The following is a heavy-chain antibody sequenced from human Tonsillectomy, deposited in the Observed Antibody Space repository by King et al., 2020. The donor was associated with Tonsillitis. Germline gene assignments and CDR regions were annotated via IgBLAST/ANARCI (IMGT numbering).Heavy chain of an antibody. CDR3: ARGSEIVVLPGAIGGRFDP. J-gene: IGHJ5*02. CDR2: IFASGPT. D-gene: IGHD2-2*01. V-gene: IGHV4-61*02. CDR1: GGSISTVGYY. Sequence: VQLVESGPGLVRPSQTLSLTCTVSGGSISTVGYYWTWIRQPAGKGLEWIGRIFASGPTNLNPSLNSRVTMSVDTSKNQFSLKLSSVAAADTAVYYCARGSEIVVLPGAIGGRFDPWGQGTQVTVSS.